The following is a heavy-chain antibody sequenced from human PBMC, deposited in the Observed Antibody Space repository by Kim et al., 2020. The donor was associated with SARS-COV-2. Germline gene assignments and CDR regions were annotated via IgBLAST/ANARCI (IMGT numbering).Heavy chain of an antibody. Sequence: SQTLSLTCAISGDSVSSIYAAWNWIRQSPSRGLEWLGRTFYRSKWYNEYAISVKSRITINPDTSKNQFSLQLNSVTPEDTALYYCAREGTRGSTWYNSFDQWGQGTLVTVSS. D-gene: IGHD6-13*01. CDR3: AREGTRGSTWYNSFDQ. CDR1: GDSVSSIYAA. CDR2: TFYRSKWYN. V-gene: IGHV6-1*01. J-gene: IGHJ4*02.